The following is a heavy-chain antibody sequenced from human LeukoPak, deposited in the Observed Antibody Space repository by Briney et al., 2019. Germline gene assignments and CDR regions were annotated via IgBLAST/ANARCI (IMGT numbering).Heavy chain of an antibody. CDR3: SRDHRYAFDN. J-gene: IGHJ4*02. Sequence: GGSLRLSCAASGFTFSDYSMNWVRQAPGKGLEWISYVGISSGNTKYADSVKGRFTITGDSAKNSVFLQMNSLRVEDTAVYYCSRDHRYAFDNWGQGTLVTGSS. D-gene: IGHD5-12*01. CDR1: GFTFSDYS. V-gene: IGHV3-48*04. CDR2: VGISSGNT.